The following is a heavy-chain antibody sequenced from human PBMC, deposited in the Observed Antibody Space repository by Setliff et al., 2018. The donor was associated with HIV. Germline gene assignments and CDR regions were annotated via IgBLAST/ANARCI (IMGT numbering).Heavy chain of an antibody. CDR1: GESMSGYF. CDR2: IAHSGGT. CDR3: VRGRDFIVRHLHFTAGGAYDV. V-gene: IGHV4-34*01. Sequence: KTSETLSLTCAFYGESMSGYFWTWIRQSPGTGLEWLGEIAHSGGTNYKSSLKSRLTISVDPSRNQFSLRLTSVTVADTAVYYCVRGRDFIVRHLHFTAGGAYDVWGPGTLVTV. J-gene: IGHJ3*01. D-gene: IGHD2-21*01.